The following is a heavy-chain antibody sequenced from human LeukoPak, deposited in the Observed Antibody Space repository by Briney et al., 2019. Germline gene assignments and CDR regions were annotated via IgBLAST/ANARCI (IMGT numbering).Heavy chain of an antibody. CDR1: GFTFSSYA. Sequence: PGGSLRLSCAASGFTFSSYAMSWVRQAPGRGLEWVSAISGSGGSTYYADSAKGRFTISRDNSKNTLYLQMNSLRAEDTAVYYCAKPILTGYYYGMDVWGQGTTVSVSS. D-gene: IGHD3-9*01. CDR2: ISGSGGST. J-gene: IGHJ6*02. CDR3: AKPILTGYYYGMDV. V-gene: IGHV3-23*01.